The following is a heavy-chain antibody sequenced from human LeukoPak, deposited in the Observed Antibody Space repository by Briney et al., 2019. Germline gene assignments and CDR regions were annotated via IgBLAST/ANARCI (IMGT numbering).Heavy chain of an antibody. CDR3: ARHSGSYSRRGFIDY. Sequence: ASVTVSCKASGYTFTSYYMHWVRQAPGQGLEWMGIINPSGGSTSYAQKFQGRVTMTRDTSTSTVYMELSSLRSEDTAVYYCARHSGSYSRRGFIDYWGQGTLVTVSS. J-gene: IGHJ4*02. CDR2: INPSGGST. CDR1: GYTFTSYY. D-gene: IGHD1-26*01. V-gene: IGHV1-46*01.